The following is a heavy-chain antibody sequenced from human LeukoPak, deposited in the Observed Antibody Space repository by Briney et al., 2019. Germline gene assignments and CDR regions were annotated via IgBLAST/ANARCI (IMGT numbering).Heavy chain of an antibody. D-gene: IGHD2-15*01. Sequence: ASVKVSCKASGYTFTSYGISWVRQAPGQGLEWMGWISAYNGNTNYAQKLQGRVTMTTDTSTSTAYMELRSLRSEDTAVYYCARRQLGYCSGGSCYGEDYWGQGTLVTVSS. CDR3: ARRQLGYCSGGSCYGEDY. CDR1: GYTFTSYG. V-gene: IGHV1-18*01. J-gene: IGHJ4*02. CDR2: ISAYNGNT.